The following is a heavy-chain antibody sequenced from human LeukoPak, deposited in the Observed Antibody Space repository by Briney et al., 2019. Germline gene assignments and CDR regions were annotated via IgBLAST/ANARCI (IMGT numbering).Heavy chain of an antibody. CDR1: GLTFRTTW. CDR3: ATARNFRFEY. V-gene: IGHV3-74*01. CDR2: MNGEGTTI. J-gene: IGHJ4*02. Sequence: GGSLRLSCATSGLTFRTTWMHWVRQAPGKGLMWVSRMNGEGTTIDYADSVKGRFTVSGDYAKNTLFLQMNNLRTEDTALYFCATARNFRFEYWGQGTLVIVSA. D-gene: IGHD1-7*01.